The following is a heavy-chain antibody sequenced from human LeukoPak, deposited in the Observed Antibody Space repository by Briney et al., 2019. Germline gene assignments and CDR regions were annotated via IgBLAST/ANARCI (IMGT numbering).Heavy chain of an antibody. V-gene: IGHV3-11*04. CDR2: ISSSGSTI. D-gene: IGHD3-10*02. Sequence: GGSLRLSCTVSGFTVSSNSMSWIRQAPGKGLEWVSYISSSGSTIYYADSVKGRFTISRDNAKNSLYLQMNSLRAEDTAVYYCAELGITMIGGVWGKGTTVTISS. J-gene: IGHJ6*04. CDR3: AELGITMIGGV. CDR1: GFTVSSNS.